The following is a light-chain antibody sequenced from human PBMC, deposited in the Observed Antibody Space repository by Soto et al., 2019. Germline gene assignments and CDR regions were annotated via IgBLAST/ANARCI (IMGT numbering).Light chain of an antibody. Sequence: DIQMTQSPSSLSASVGDRVTITCRASQAIGSWLAWYQQKPGKAPTSLIYDASNLQTEVPSRFSGSGSGTDFTLTISGLQPDDSATYYCQQYNSYPLTFGGGTMVEIK. J-gene: IGKJ4*01. CDR2: DAS. V-gene: IGKV1D-16*01. CDR1: QAIGSW. CDR3: QQYNSYPLT.